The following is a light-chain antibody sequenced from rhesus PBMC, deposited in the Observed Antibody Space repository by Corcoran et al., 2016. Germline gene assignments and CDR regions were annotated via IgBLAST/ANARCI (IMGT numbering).Light chain of an antibody. V-gene: IGLV2-32*02. J-gene: IGLJ6*01. Sequence: QAALTQPRSVSGSPGQSVTISCSGSSSDIGDYNSVSWYQQHSGTAPQLMIYEVNKRPSGVSDRFSGSKSGYTASLTISGLQAEDEADYCCKSYAGSNTFVFGSGTKLTVL. CDR3: KSYAGSNTFV. CDR1: SSDIGDYNS. CDR2: EVN.